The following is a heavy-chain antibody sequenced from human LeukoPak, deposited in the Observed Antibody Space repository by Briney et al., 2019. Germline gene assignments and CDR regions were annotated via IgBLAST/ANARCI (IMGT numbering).Heavy chain of an antibody. J-gene: IGHJ4*02. CDR1: GYSFTSDW. D-gene: IGHD3-22*01. CDR3: ARRFGPHTYYYDSSGSTHVDYFDY. Sequence: GESLKISCQGSGYSFTSDWIGWVRQMPGKGLEWMGIIYPGDSDTKYSPSFQGQVTFSADKSISTAYLQWSSLKASDTAMYYCARRFGPHTYYYDSSGSTHVDYFDYWGQGTLVTVSS. CDR2: IYPGDSDT. V-gene: IGHV5-51*01.